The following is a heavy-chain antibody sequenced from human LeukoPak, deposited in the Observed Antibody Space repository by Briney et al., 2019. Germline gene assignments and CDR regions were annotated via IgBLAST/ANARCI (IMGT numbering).Heavy chain of an antibody. V-gene: IGHV3-74*01. CDR3: ASTYCGGDCYSVGYYYYGMDV. J-gene: IGHJ6*02. CDR1: GFTFSSYW. CDR2: INSDGSST. Sequence: GGSLRLSCAASGFTFSSYWMHWVRQAPGKGLVWVSRINSDGSSTSYADSVKGRFTISRDNAKNTLYLQMNSLRAEDTAVYYCASTYCGGDCYSVGYYYYGMDVWGQGTTVTVSS. D-gene: IGHD2-21*02.